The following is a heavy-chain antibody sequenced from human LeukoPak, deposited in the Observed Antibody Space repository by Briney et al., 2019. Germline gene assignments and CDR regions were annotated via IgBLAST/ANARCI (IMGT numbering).Heavy chain of an antibody. V-gene: IGHV1-69*05. CDR2: IIPIIGTA. D-gene: IGHD3-3*01. J-gene: IGHJ4*02. Sequence: SVKVSCKASGCTFTSYAINWVRQAPGQGLEWMGGIIPIIGTANYAQKFQGRVTITRDESTSTAYMELSSLRSEDTAVYYCARAYYDFWSGYSVFDYWGQGTLSPSPQ. CDR3: ARAYYDFWSGYSVFDY. CDR1: GCTFTSYA.